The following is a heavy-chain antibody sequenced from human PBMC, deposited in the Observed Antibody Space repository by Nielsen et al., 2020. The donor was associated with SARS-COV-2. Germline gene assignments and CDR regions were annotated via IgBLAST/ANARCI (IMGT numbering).Heavy chain of an antibody. Sequence: SETLSLTCAVYGGSFSGYYWSWIRQPPGKGPEWIGEINHSGSTNYNPSLKSRVTISVDTSKNQFSLKLSSVTAADTAVYYCARGQDTAMVTRTDFDYWGQGTLVTVSS. CDR1: GGSFSGYY. J-gene: IGHJ4*02. CDR3: ARGQDTAMVTRTDFDY. D-gene: IGHD5-18*01. CDR2: INHSGST. V-gene: IGHV4-34*01.